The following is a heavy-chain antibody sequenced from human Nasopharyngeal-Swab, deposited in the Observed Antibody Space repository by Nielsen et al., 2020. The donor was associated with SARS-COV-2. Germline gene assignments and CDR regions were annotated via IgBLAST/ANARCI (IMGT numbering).Heavy chain of an antibody. CDR2: MNPNSGNT. CDR3: ARGFIVATIFHYYYYMDV. D-gene: IGHD5-12*01. CDR1: GYTFTIYA. J-gene: IGHJ6*03. Sequence: ASVKVSCKASGYTFTIYAINWVRQATGQGLEWMGWMNPNSGNTGYAQKFQGRVTMTRNTSISTAYMELSSLRSEDTAVYYCARGFIVATIFHYYYYMDVWGKGTTVTVSS. V-gene: IGHV1-8*01.